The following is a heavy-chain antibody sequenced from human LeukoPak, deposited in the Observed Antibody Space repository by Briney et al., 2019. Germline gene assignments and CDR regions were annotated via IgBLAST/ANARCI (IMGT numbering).Heavy chain of an antibody. CDR2: VSRDDNT. V-gene: IGHV3-23*01. Sequence: GGSLRLSCAVSGVTVSGSDLSWVRQAPGKGLEWVSAVSRDDNTFYADFVKGRFTISRDRSKNTLYLQMTSLRVEDTAVYYCAEVSWSGIHRWGQGILVTVSS. J-gene: IGHJ4*02. CDR3: AEVSWSGIHR. D-gene: IGHD3-3*01. CDR1: GVTVSGSD.